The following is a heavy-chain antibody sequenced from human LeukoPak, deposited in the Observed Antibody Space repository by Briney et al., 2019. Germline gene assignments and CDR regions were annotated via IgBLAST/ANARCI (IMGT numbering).Heavy chain of an antibody. CDR1: GFTFSDYY. J-gene: IGHJ4*02. CDR2: ISSSSSYT. D-gene: IGHD3-10*01. V-gene: IGHV3-11*06. Sequence: GGSLRLSCAASGFTFSDYYMSWIRQAPGKGLEWVSYISSSSSYTNYADSVKGRFTISRDNAKNTLYLQMNSLRAEDTAVYYCARDLTMVRGLRSRGVDFWGQGTLVTVSS. CDR3: ARDLTMVRGLRSRGVDF.